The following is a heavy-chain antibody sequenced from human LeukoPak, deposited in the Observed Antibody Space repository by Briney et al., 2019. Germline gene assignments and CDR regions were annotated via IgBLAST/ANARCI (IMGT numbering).Heavy chain of an antibody. CDR1: GGTFSSYA. Sequence: SVKVSCKASGGTFSSYATSWVRQAPGQGLEWMGRIIPIFGTANYAQKFQGRVTITTDESTSTAYMELSSLRSEDTAVYYCAGGAAAIVGATEDYWGQGTLVTVSS. J-gene: IGHJ4*02. V-gene: IGHV1-69*05. CDR3: AGGAAAIVGATEDY. D-gene: IGHD1-26*01. CDR2: IIPIFGTA.